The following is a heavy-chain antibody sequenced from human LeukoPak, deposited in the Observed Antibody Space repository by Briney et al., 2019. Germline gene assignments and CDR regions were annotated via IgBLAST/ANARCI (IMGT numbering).Heavy chain of an antibody. CDR3: ARDEWCSGGSCYPARWVFDY. CDR1: GYTFTSYD. CDR2: ISAYNGNT. Sequence: ASVKVSCKASGYTFTSYDINWVRQATGQGLEWMGWISAYNGNTNYAQKLQGRVTMTTDTSTSTAYMELRSLRSDDTAVYYCARDEWCSGGSCYPARWVFDYWGQGTLVTVSS. D-gene: IGHD2-15*01. V-gene: IGHV1-18*01. J-gene: IGHJ4*02.